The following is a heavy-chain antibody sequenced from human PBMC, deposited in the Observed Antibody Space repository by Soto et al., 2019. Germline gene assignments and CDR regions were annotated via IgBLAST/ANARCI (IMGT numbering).Heavy chain of an antibody. V-gene: IGHV4-34*01. CDR1: SGSFSGYY. CDR2: ISQSGHT. CDR3: ARAPKVSGSSQTRPDF. D-gene: IGHD6-6*01. J-gene: IGHJ4*02. Sequence: QVQLHQWGAGLLKPSETLSLACSIYSGSFSGYYWSWIRQPPGKGLEWIGEISQSGHTNYSPSLKSRVSISIYTSKKQFSLNLASVSAADTAVYYCARAPKVSGSSQTRPDFWGQGTLVTVSS.